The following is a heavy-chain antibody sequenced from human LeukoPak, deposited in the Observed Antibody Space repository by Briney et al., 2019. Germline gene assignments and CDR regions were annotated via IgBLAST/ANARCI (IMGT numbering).Heavy chain of an antibody. V-gene: IGHV1-18*01. J-gene: IGHJ6*03. CDR3: AAVRFLEWLSPYYYMDV. Sequence: ASVKVSCKASGYTFTNFDINWVRQATGQGLEWMEWISAYNGNTNYAQKLQGRVTMTTDTSTSTAYMELRSLRSDDTAVYYCAAVRFLEWLSPYYYMDVWGKGTTVTVSS. D-gene: IGHD3-3*01. CDR2: ISAYNGNT. CDR1: GYTFTNFD.